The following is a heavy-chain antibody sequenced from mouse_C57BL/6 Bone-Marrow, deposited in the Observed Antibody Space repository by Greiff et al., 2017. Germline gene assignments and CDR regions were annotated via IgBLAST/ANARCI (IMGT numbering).Heavy chain of an antibody. D-gene: IGHD2-2*01. J-gene: IGHJ4*01. Sequence: QVQLQQSGAELVRPGTSVKVSCKASGYAFTNYLIEWVKQRPGQGLEWIGVINPGSGGTNYNEKFKGKATMTADKSSSTAYMPLSSLTSEDSAVYFCAKTVYYGYDDYYALDYWGQGTSVTVSS. CDR3: AKTVYYGYDDYYALDY. CDR2: INPGSGGT. CDR1: GYAFTNYL. V-gene: IGHV1-54*01.